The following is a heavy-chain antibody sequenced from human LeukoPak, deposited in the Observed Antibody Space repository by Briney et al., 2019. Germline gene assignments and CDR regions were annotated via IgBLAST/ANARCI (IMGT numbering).Heavy chain of an antibody. CDR2: INHSGST. V-gene: IGHV4-34*01. J-gene: IGHJ3*02. CDR1: GGSFSGYY. Sequence: SETLSLTCAVYGGSFSGYYWSWIRQPPGKGLEWIGEINHSGSTNYNPSLKSRVTISVDTSKNQFSLQLNSVTPEDTAVYYCARDRLAPGPDAFDIWGQGTMVTVSS. CDR3: ARDRLAPGPDAFDI.